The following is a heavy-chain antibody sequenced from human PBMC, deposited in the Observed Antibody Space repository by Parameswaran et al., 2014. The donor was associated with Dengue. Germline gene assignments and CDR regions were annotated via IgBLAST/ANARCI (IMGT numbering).Heavy chain of an antibody. Sequence: VRQMPGKGLEWIGEINHSGSTNYNPSLKSRVTISVDTSKNQFSLKLSSVTAADTAVYYCARGRYRRSRYYYDSSANEKKNWFDPWGQGTLVTVSS. CDR2: INHSGST. V-gene: IGHV4-34*01. D-gene: IGHD3-22*01. J-gene: IGHJ5*02. CDR3: ARGRYRRSRYYYDSSANEKKNWFDP.